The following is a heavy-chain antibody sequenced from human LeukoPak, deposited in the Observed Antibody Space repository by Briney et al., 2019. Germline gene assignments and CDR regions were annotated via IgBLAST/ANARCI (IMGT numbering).Heavy chain of an antibody. V-gene: IGHV3-30*18. J-gene: IGHJ4*02. CDR2: ISYDGSDK. Sequence: GGSLRLSCAASGFTFDNYGMHWVRQAPGKGLEWVAIISYDGSDKYYADSVKGRFTISRDNSKNTLYLQMNSLRAEDTAVYYCAKLLYYYDSSQPYWGQGTLVTVSS. CDR3: AKLLYYYDSSQPY. D-gene: IGHD3-22*01. CDR1: GFTFDNYG.